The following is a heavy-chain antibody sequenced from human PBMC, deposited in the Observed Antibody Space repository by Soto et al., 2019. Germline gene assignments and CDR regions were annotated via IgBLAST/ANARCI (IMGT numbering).Heavy chain of an antibody. Sequence: QLQLQESGPGLVRPSETLSLTCTVSGGSIANNNYFLGWVRQPPGKGLEWIGSAAYSGGTYKNPSLKSRVSVSVDTSKNQFSLKLTSVTAADTAVYYCAKVVVGATSHSDFDSWGQGTLVTVSS. V-gene: IGHV4-39*01. D-gene: IGHD2-15*01. CDR2: AAYSGGT. J-gene: IGHJ4*02. CDR1: GGSIANNNYF. CDR3: AKVVVGATSHSDFDS.